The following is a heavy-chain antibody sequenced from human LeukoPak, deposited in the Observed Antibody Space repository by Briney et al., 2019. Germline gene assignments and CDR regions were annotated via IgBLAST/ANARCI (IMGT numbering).Heavy chain of an antibody. CDR1: GFTVSGNY. CDR2: IYSGGST. V-gene: IGHV3-66*02. J-gene: IGHJ4*02. Sequence: GGSLRLSCAASGFTVSGNYMSWVRQAPGKWLEWVSVIYSGGSTYYADSVKGRFTISRDNSKNTLYLQMNSLRAEDTAVYYCARARRETDMLWSDSLYYFDYWGQGTLVTVSS. D-gene: IGHD3-3*01. CDR3: ARARRETDMLWSDSLYYFDY.